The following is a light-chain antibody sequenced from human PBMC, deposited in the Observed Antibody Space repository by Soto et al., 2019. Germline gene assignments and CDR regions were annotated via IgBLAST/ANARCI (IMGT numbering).Light chain of an antibody. J-gene: IGKJ4*01. V-gene: IGKV1-33*01. CDR3: QQYDKRPPT. Sequence: DTQMTQSPSSLSASVGDKVTITCQASQDISNYLNWYQQKVGKAPKLLIYDASNLETGVPSRFSGRGSGTDFTFTITGLQPEDIATYYCQQYDKRPPTFGGGTKVEIK. CDR2: DAS. CDR1: QDISNY.